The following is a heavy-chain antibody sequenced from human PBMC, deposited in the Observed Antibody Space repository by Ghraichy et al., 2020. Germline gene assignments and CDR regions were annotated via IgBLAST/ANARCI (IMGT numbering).Heavy chain of an antibody. CDR2: IYYSGNT. CDR1: GGSISSTSYY. V-gene: IGHV4-39*01. J-gene: IGHJ4*02. Sequence: SETLSLTCTVSGGSISSTSYYWGWIRQPPGKGLEWVGSIYYSGNTYYNPSLKSRVTISVDTSKNQFSLRLTSTTAADTAVYYCVRRAVAGGGGEMDYWGQGTLVTVSS. CDR3: VRRAVAGGGGEMDY. D-gene: IGHD6-19*01.